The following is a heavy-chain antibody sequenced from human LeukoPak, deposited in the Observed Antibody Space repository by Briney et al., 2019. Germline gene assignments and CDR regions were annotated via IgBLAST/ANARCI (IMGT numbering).Heavy chain of an antibody. J-gene: IGHJ4*02. CDR1: GFTFSSYA. CDR2: ISGSGGST. Sequence: GGSLRLSCAASGFTFSSYAMSWVRQAPGKGLEWVSAISGSGGSTYYADSVKGRFTISRDNSKNTLYLQMNSLRAEDTAVYYCANGRDYVWGSYRYIRSFDYWGQGTLVTVSS. CDR3: ANGRDYVWGSYRYIRSFDY. D-gene: IGHD3-16*02. V-gene: IGHV3-23*01.